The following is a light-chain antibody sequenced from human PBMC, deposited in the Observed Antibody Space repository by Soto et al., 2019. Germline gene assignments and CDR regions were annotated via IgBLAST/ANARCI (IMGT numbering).Light chain of an antibody. CDR2: DAS. Sequence: DIQITQSPSTLSASVGDRVTITCRASQRISSWLAWYQQKPGEAPKLLIYDASALPRGVPSRFSGSGSGTKFTLTIASLQPDDFATYYCQQYETFSGTFGPGTKVDIK. J-gene: IGKJ1*01. CDR3: QQYETFSGT. V-gene: IGKV1-5*01. CDR1: QRISSW.